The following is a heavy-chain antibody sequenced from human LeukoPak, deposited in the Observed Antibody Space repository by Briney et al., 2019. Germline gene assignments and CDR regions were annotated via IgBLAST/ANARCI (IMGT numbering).Heavy chain of an antibody. CDR2: INPNSGGT. Sequence: ASVKVSCKASGYTFTAYHMHWVRQAPGQGLEWMGRINPNSGGTNYPQKFQGRVTMTRDTSISTAYMELSRLRSDDTAVYYCARDLRYCSSTSCPSKGAFDIWGQGTMVTVSS. CDR3: ARDLRYCSSTSCPSKGAFDI. D-gene: IGHD2-2*01. V-gene: IGHV1-2*06. J-gene: IGHJ3*02. CDR1: GYTFTAYH.